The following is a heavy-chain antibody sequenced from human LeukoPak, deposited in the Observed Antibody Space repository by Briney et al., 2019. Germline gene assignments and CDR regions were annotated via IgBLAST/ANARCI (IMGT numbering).Heavy chain of an antibody. CDR3: ARREEGLKWFGMDV. CDR1: GGSISSSSYY. J-gene: IGHJ6*02. D-gene: IGHD3-22*01. CDR2: IYYSGST. Sequence: SETLSLTCTVSGGSISSSSYYWGWIRQPPGKGLEWIGNIYYSGSTYYNPSLKSRVTISVDTSKNQFSLKLSSVTAADTAVYYCARREEGLKWFGMDVWGQGTTVTVSS. V-gene: IGHV4-39*07.